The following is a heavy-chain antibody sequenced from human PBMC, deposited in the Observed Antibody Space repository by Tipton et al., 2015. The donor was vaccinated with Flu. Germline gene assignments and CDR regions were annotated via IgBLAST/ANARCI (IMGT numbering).Heavy chain of an antibody. CDR2: IYTSGST. V-gene: IGHV4-61*02. J-gene: IGHJ4*02. CDR3: ARESPDEGLFIVGATQGKFDY. D-gene: IGHD1-26*01. CDR1: GGSISSGSYY. Sequence: TLSLTCTVSGGSISSGSYYWSWIRRPAGKGLEWIGRIYTSGSTNYNPSLKSRVTISVDTSKNQFSLKLSSVTAADTAVYYCARESPDEGLFIVGATQGKFDYWGQGTLVTVSS.